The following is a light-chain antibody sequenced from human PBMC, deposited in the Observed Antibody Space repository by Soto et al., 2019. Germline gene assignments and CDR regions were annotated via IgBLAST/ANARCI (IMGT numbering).Light chain of an antibody. V-gene: IGLV1-47*01. J-gene: IGLJ3*02. CDR1: RSNIGSAI. CDR3: VAWDDNLSSRV. Sequence: QSVLTQPPSLSGTPGQTVTISCIGSRSNIGSAIVHWYQQIPGTAPKHLIYMNNQRPSGVPDRFSGSKSGTSASLVITGLRPEDEADYYCVAWDDNLSSRVFGGVTKLTVL. CDR2: MNN.